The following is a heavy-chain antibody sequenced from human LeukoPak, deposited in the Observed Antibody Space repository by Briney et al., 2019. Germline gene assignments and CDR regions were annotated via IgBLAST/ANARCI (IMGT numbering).Heavy chain of an antibody. D-gene: IGHD3-22*01. CDR2: IYYSGST. CDR3: ASGYDSSGYSLDY. V-gene: IGHV4-39*01. J-gene: IGHJ4*02. Sequence: SETLSLTCTVSGGSISSSSYYWGWIRQPPGKGLEWIGSIYYSGSTYYNPSLKSRVTISVDTSKNQFSLKLSSVTAADTAVYYCASGYDSSGYSLDYWGQGTLVTVSS. CDR1: GGSISSSSYY.